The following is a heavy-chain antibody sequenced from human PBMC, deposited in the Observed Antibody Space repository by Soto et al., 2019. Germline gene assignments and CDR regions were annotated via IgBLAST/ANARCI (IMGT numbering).Heavy chain of an antibody. CDR1: GYTFTSYG. D-gene: IGHD6-19*01. Sequence: ASVKVSCKASGYTFTSYGISWVRQAPGQGLEWMGWISAYNGNTNYAQKLQGRVTMTTDTSTSTAYMELRSLRSDDTAVYYCARRYSSGWAKRYYFDYWGQGTLVTVSS. CDR3: ARRYSSGWAKRYYFDY. CDR2: ISAYNGNT. J-gene: IGHJ4*02. V-gene: IGHV1-18*01.